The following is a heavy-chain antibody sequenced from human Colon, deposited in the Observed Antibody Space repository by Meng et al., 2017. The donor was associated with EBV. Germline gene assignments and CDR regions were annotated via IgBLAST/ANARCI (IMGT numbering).Heavy chain of an antibody. CDR2: ISTNTGNP. V-gene: IGHV7-4-1*02. CDR3: GTLKYTSGFYGPAY. CDR1: GYTFTRYP. D-gene: IGHD6-19*01. Sequence: LLGQSGSELNTPGASVTVSCKASGYTFTRYPMNWVRQAPGQGLEWMGWISTNTGNPTYAQGFTGRFVFSVDTSVSTAYLQISSLKAEDTAVYYCGTLKYTSGFYGPAYWGQGALVTVSS. J-gene: IGHJ4*02.